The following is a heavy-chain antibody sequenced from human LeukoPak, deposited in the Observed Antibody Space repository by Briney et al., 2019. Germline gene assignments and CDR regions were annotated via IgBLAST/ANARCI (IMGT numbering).Heavy chain of an antibody. CDR2: IKQDGSEK. Sequence: GGSLRLSCAASAFTFSSFCMGWVRQAPGKGLKWVATIKQDGSEKYSVDSVKGRFTISRDNAKNSLYLQMNSLRAEDTAVYFCARDTSSAWYGLIDYWGQGSLVTVSS. J-gene: IGHJ4*02. CDR3: ARDTSSAWYGLIDY. D-gene: IGHD6-19*01. V-gene: IGHV3-7*01. CDR1: AFTFSSFC.